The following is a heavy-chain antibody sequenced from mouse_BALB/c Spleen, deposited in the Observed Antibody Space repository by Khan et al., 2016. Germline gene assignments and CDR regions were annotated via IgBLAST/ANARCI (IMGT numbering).Heavy chain of an antibody. CDR3: ARNYYRDDEGLAY. CDR2: IYPGNVNT. Sequence: VQLQESGPELVKPGASVRISCKASGYTFTSYYIHWVKQRPGQGLEWIGWIYPGNVNTKYNEKFKGKATLTADKSSSTAYMQLSSLTSEDSAVYFCARNYYRDDEGLAYWGQGTLVTVSA. D-gene: IGHD2-14*01. V-gene: IGHV1S56*01. CDR1: GYTFTSYY. J-gene: IGHJ3*01.